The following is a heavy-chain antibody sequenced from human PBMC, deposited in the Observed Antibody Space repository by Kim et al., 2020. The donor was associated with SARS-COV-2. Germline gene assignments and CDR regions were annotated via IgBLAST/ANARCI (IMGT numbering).Heavy chain of an antibody. Sequence: ADSGKSRFTISGDNSQNSLYLQMNSLTAADTAVYYCPKDSLTYQGRWFDPWGQGTLVTVSS. D-gene: IGHD2-2*01. J-gene: IGHJ5*02. V-gene: IGHV3-30*02. CDR3: PKDSLTYQGRWFDP.